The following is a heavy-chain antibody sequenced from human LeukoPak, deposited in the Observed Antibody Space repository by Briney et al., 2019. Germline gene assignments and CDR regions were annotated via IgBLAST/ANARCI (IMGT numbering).Heavy chain of an antibody. V-gene: IGHV1-2*02. D-gene: IGHD2-8*01. CDR1: GYTFTGYY. CDR2: INPNSGGT. Sequence: ASVKVSCKASGYTFTGYYMHWVRQAPGQGLEWMGWINPNSGGTNYAQKFQGRVTITRDTSISTAYMELSRLRSDDTAVYYCARGGLRVMVYRLYYMDVWGKGTTVTVSS. CDR3: ARGGLRVMVYRLYYMDV. J-gene: IGHJ6*03.